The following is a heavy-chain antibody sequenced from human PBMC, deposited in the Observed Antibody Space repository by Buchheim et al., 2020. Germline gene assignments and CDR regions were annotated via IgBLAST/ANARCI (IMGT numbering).Heavy chain of an antibody. CDR2: ISYDGSNK. CDR1: GFTFSSYG. V-gene: IGHV3-30*18. CDR3: AKGASMDDSIYYYYGMDV. J-gene: IGHJ6*02. Sequence: QVQLVESGGGVVQPGRSLRLSCAASGFTFSSYGMHWVRQAPGKGLEWVAVISYDGSNKYYADSVKGRFTISRNNSKNTLYLQMNSLRAEDTAVYYCAKGASMDDSIYYYYGMDVWGQGTT. D-gene: IGHD3-3*02.